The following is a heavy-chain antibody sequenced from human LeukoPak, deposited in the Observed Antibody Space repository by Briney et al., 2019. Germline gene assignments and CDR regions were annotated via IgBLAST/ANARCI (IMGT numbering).Heavy chain of an antibody. Sequence: PSETLSLTCTVSGGSISSYYWNWIRQHPGKGLEWIGYIYFSGSTYYKPSLKSRVTISVDTSKNQFSLKLSSVTAADTAVYYCARVYYYGSGSYVDYWGQGTLVTVSS. CDR3: ARVYYYGSGSYVDY. V-gene: IGHV4-59*12. J-gene: IGHJ4*02. CDR2: IYFSGST. CDR1: GGSISSYY. D-gene: IGHD3-10*01.